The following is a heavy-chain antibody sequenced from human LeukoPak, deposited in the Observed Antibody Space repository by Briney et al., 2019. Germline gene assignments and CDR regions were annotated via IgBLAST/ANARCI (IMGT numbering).Heavy chain of an antibody. CDR1: GYSISSGYY. Sequence: SETLSLTCTVSGYSISSGYYWGWIRQPPGRELEWIASIYYRGSTHYNPSLASLKSRVTISGDTSKNQFSLTLSSVTAADTAVYYCARYREVGATVDYWGQGTLVTISS. J-gene: IGHJ4*02. V-gene: IGHV4-38-2*02. D-gene: IGHD1-26*01. CDR2: IYYRGST. CDR3: ARYREVGATVDY.